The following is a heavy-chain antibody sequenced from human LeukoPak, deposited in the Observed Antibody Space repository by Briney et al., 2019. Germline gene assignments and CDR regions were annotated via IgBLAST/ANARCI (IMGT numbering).Heavy chain of an antibody. CDR3: ARGQNGPMGDAFDI. J-gene: IGHJ3*02. V-gene: IGHV3-7*01. CDR2: IKQDGSEK. CDR1: GFTFSSYW. Sequence: PGGSLRLSCAASGFTFSSYWMSWVRQAPGKGLEWVANIKQDGSEKYYVDSVKGRFTISRDNAKNSLYLQMNSLRAEDTAVYYCARGQNGPMGDAFDIWGQGTMVTVSS. D-gene: IGHD3-10*01.